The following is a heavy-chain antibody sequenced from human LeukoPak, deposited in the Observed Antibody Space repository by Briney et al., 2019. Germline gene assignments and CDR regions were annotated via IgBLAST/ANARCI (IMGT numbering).Heavy chain of an antibody. CDR2: IHSDGRSK. J-gene: IGHJ4*02. CDR3: AKDLDGSYCVDF. CDR1: GFTFNNFA. D-gene: IGHD1-26*01. Sequence: QPAGTLRLSCAASGFTFNNFAIHWVRQAPGKGPEWVAVIHSDGRSKYYADSLKGRFTISRDNSKNTLYLQMNSLRSEDTALYYCAKDLDGSYCVDFWGQGTPVTVHS. V-gene: IGHV3-30*02.